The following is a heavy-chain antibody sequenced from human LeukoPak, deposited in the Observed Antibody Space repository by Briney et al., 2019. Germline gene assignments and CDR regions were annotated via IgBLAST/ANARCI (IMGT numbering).Heavy chain of an antibody. Sequence: PGGSLRLSCAASGFTFSSYAMSWVRQAPGKGLEWVSAISGSGGSTYYADSVKGRFTISRDNSKNTLYLQMNSLRAEDAAVYYCAHYEILTGYPYWGQGTLVTVSS. CDR2: ISGSGGST. V-gene: IGHV3-23*01. D-gene: IGHD3-9*01. CDR3: AHYEILTGYPY. J-gene: IGHJ4*02. CDR1: GFTFSSYA.